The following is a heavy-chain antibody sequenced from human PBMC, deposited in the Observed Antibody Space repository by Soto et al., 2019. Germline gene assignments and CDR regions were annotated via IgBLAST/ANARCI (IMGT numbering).Heavy chain of an antibody. J-gene: IGHJ6*02. D-gene: IGHD2-21*02. CDR3: ARDPSIVVVTGRLYYYYGMDV. Sequence: PSETLSLTCTVSGGSINSDYWSWIRQPPGMGLEWIGYIYYSGSTNYNPSLKSRVTISVDTSKKQFSLKLSSVTAADTAVYYCARDPSIVVVTGRLYYYYGMDVWGQGTTVTVSS. CDR2: IYYSGST. V-gene: IGHV4-59*12. CDR1: GGSINSDY.